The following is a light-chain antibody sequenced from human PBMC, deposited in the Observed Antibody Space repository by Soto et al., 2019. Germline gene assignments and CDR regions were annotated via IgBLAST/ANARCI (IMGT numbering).Light chain of an antibody. CDR1: FXNIGDNA. Sequence: QSVLTQPPSLSATPGQRVNISCSGSFXNIGDNAVNWYQQLPGAAPKLLIYLNDQRPSGVPDRFSGSKSGTSAFLAISGLQSEDEADYYCAAWDDSLNALLGTGTKITVL. V-gene: IGLV1-44*01. CDR3: AAWDDSLNAL. J-gene: IGLJ1*01. CDR2: LND.